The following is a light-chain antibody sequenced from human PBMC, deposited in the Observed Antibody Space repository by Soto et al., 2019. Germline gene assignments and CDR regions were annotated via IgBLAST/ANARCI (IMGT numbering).Light chain of an antibody. CDR2: DAS. J-gene: IGKJ1*01. CDR3: QQYGSSPWT. V-gene: IGKV3-11*01. Sequence: EIVLAQSPATLSLSPGERATLSCRASQSVSSQLAWYQQKPGQAPRLLIYDASNRATGIPARFSGSGSGTDFTLSISGLEPEDFAVYYCQQYGSSPWTFGQGTKVEIK. CDR1: QSVSSQ.